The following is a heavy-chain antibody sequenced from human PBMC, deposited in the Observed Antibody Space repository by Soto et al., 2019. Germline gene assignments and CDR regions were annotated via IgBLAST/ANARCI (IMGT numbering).Heavy chain of an antibody. CDR2: ISSSSSTI. Sequence: EVQLVESGGGLVQPGGYLRLYCAASGFTFSSYSMNWVRQAPGKGLEWVSYISSSSSTIYYADSVKGRFTISRDNAKNSLYLQKNSLRAEDTAVYYCARDQRITIFGVFPSDALDIWGQGSMVTVSS. V-gene: IGHV3-48*01. CDR1: GFTFSSYS. J-gene: IGHJ3*02. D-gene: IGHD3-3*01. CDR3: ARDQRITIFGVFPSDALDI.